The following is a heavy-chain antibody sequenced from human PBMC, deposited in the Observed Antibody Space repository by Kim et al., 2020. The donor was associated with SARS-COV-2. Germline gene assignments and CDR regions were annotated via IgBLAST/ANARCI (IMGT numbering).Heavy chain of an antibody. CDR2: VKSKAAGGIA. Sequence: GGSLRLSCAASGFTFSNAWFSWVRQAPGKGLEWVGRVKSKAAGGIADYAAHVKGRVTISRDDAKTTVYLQMNSLKIEDTAVYYCTTGAHGLEVWGQGTTVTVSS. J-gene: IGHJ6*02. V-gene: IGHV3-15*05. CDR1: GFTFSNAW. CDR3: TTGAHGLEV.